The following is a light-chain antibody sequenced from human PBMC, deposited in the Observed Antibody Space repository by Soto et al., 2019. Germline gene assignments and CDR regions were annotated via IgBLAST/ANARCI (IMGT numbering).Light chain of an antibody. J-gene: IGLJ1*01. CDR3: SSYKSSSTLPYV. CDR2: DVN. V-gene: IGLV2-14*01. CDR1: SSDVGGYNL. Sequence: QSVLTQPASVSGSPGQSITISCTGTSSDVGGYNLVSWYQQYPDKAPKLMIFDVNTRPSGVSNRFSGSKSGNTASLTISGLQAEGEADYYCSSYKSSSTLPYVFGTGTKLTVL.